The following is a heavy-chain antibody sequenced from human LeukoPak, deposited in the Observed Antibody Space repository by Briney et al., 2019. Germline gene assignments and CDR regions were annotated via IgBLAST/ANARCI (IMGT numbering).Heavy chain of an antibody. Sequence: SETLSLTCTVSGGSITNYYWSWIRQPPGKELEWIGEINHSGSTNYNPSLKSRVTISVDTSKNQFSLKLSSVTAADTAVYYCARGIRTTPYYYYGMDVWGQGTTVTVSS. V-gene: IGHV4-34*01. D-gene: IGHD4-17*01. CDR2: INHSGST. CDR1: GGSITNYY. CDR3: ARGIRTTPYYYYGMDV. J-gene: IGHJ6*02.